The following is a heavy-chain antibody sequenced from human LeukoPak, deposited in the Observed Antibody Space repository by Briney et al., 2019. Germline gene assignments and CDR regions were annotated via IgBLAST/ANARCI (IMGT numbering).Heavy chain of an antibody. V-gene: IGHV4-59*01. D-gene: IGHD3-3*01. CDR2: IYYSGST. CDR1: GGSISGYY. J-gene: IGHJ5*01. CDR3: ARGGVGTHWFDS. Sequence: QTSETVSLTCTVSGGSISGYYWSWIRQPPGKGLEWIGYIYYSGSTNYNPSLKSRVTISVDTSKNQFSLKLSSVTAADTAVYYCARGGVGTHWFDSWGQGTLVTVSS.